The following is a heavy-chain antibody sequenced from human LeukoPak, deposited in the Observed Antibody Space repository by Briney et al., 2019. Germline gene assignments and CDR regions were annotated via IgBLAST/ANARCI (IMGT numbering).Heavy chain of an antibody. Sequence: SETLSLTCAVYGGSFSGYYWSWIRQPPGKGLEWIGSIYYSGSTYYNPSLKSRVTISVDTSKNQFSLKLSSVTAADTAVYYCARLPTYYYDSSGYHWGQGTLVTVSS. V-gene: IGHV4-34*01. CDR1: GGSFSGYY. D-gene: IGHD3-22*01. CDR2: IYYSGST. J-gene: IGHJ4*02. CDR3: ARLPTYYYDSSGYH.